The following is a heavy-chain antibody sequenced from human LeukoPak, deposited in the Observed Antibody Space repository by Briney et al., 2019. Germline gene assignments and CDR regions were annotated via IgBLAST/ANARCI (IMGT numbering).Heavy chain of an antibody. CDR3: AKGHYDSSGYYYYY. CDR2: ISGSGGST. J-gene: IGHJ4*02. D-gene: IGHD3-22*01. V-gene: IGHV3-23*01. Sequence: SGGSLRLSCAASGFTFSSYAMSWVRQAPGKGLEWVSAISGSGGSTYYADSVKGRFTISRDNSKNTLYLLMNSLRAEDTAVYYCAKGHYDSSGYYYYYWGQGTPVTVSS. CDR1: GFTFSSYA.